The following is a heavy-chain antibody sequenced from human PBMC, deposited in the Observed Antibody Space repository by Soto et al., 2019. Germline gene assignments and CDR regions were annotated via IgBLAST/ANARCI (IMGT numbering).Heavy chain of an antibody. D-gene: IGHD2-21*01. CDR3: ARDWAYSFDY. Sequence: EVQLLGSGGAWLRPGGPLSPPGAPSEFAPNNYTWKWVRQAPGKGLEWVSDISGSSGATYYADSVKGRFTISRDNAKNSLYLQMNDLRVEDTAIYYCARDWAYSFDYWGQGTLVTVSS. CDR2: ISGSSGAT. V-gene: IGHV3-48*01. J-gene: IGHJ4*02. CDR1: EFAPNNYT.